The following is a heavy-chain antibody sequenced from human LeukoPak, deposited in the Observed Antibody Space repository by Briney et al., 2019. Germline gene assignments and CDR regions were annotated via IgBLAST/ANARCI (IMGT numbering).Heavy chain of an antibody. CDR2: INYSGTT. Sequence: SETLSLTCTVSGGSISPNNYHWGWIRQPPGKGLEWIASINYSGTTYYNPSLQSRVTISVETSKKQFSLKLRFVNAADTAVYYCARRPLVGTTPFDSWGQGTLVTVSS. J-gene: IGHJ4*02. D-gene: IGHD1-26*01. CDR3: ARRPLVGTTPFDS. CDR1: GGSISPNNYH. V-gene: IGHV4-39*07.